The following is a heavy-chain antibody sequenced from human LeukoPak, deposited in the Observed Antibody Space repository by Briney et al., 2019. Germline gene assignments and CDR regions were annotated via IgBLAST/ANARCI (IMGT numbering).Heavy chain of an antibody. J-gene: IGHJ4*02. CDR3: AREGPRSRVVGAKGYFDY. D-gene: IGHD1-26*01. V-gene: IGHV4-4*07. CDR1: GGSISSYY. Sequence: PSETLSLTCTVSGGSISSYYWSWIRQPAGKGLEWIGRIYTSGSTNYNPSLKSRVTMSVDTSKNQFSLKLGSVTAADTAVYYCAREGPRSRVVGAKGYFDYWGQGTLVTVSS. CDR2: IYTSGST.